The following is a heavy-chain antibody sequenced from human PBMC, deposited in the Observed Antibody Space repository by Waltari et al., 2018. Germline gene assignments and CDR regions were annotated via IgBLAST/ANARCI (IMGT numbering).Heavy chain of an antibody. V-gene: IGHV3-23*04. CDR3: VKQRVRASPIFDY. Sequence: EVQLVESGGGLVQPGGSLKLSCATSGVTFSSSAMTWVRQAPGMGLEWVSDISVGGGTTYYADSVKGRFTISRDNSKNILYLQMNSLRAEDTAFYYCVKQRVRASPIFDYWGLGTLVTVSS. J-gene: IGHJ4*02. CDR2: ISVGGGTT. CDR1: GVTFSSSA. D-gene: IGHD6-25*01.